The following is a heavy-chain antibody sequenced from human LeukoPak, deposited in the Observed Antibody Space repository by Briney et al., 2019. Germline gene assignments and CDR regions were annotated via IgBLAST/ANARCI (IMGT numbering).Heavy chain of an antibody. CDR2: ISYDGSNK. D-gene: IGHD2-2*01. CDR3: LIPAAIP. CDR1: VFTFSSYA. Sequence: PGGSLRLSCAASVFTFSSYAMHWVRQAPGKGLEWVAVISYDGSNKYYADSVKGRFTISRDNSKNTLYLQMNSLRAEDTAVYYPLIPAAIPGGQGTLVTVSS. J-gene: IGHJ5*02. V-gene: IGHV3-30*04.